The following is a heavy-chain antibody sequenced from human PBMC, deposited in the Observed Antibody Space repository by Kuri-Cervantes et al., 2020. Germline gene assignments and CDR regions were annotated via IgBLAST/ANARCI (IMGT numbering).Heavy chain of an antibody. V-gene: IGHV1-8*02. CDR3: ARGRDSSGYYLDY. D-gene: IGHD3-22*01. Sequence: SVKVSCKASGYTFTGYYMHWVRQAPGQGHEWMGWINPNSGNTGYAQKFQGRVTMTRNTSISTAYMELSSLRSEDTAVYYCARGRDSSGYYLDYWGQGTLVTVSS. CDR2: INPNSGNT. CDR1: GYTFTGYY. J-gene: IGHJ4*02.